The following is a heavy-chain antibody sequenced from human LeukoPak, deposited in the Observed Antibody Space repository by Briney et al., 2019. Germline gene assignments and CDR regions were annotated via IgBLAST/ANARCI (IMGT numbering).Heavy chain of an antibody. D-gene: IGHD3-10*01. Sequence: AASVKVSCKASGFTFTSSAMQWVRQARGQRLEWIGWIVVGSGNTNYAQKFQERVTITRDMSTSTAYMELSSLRSEDTAVYYRAADSPSSYYYYYGMDVWGQGTTVTVSS. CDR2: IVVGSGNT. J-gene: IGHJ6*02. CDR3: AADSPSSYYYYYGMDV. V-gene: IGHV1-58*02. CDR1: GFTFTSSA.